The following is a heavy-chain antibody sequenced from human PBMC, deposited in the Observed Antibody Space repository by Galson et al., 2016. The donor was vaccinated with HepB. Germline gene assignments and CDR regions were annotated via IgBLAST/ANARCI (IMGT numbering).Heavy chain of an antibody. CDR3: ARGGGRPTGDAFDV. V-gene: IGHV3-33*01. Sequence: SLRLSCAASGFSFSNNVMHWVRQAPGKGLEWVAIVFYDGGKKYHADSVKGRFTISRDNFENAVYLEMNNLRAEDTGVYYCARGGGRPTGDAFDVWGLGTMVTVSS. J-gene: IGHJ3*01. CDR2: VFYDGGKK. D-gene: IGHD2-15*01. CDR1: GFSFSNNV.